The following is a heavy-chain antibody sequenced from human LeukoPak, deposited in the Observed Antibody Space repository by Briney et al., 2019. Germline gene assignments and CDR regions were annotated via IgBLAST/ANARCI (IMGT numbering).Heavy chain of an antibody. V-gene: IGHV7-4-1*02. CDR2: INTNTRNP. Sequence: ASVKVSCKASGYTFTSYAMNWVRQAPGQGLEWMGWINTNTRNPTYAQGFTGRFVFSLDTSVSTAYLQISSLKAEDTAVYYCARAVQFSWNYVVLGYWGQGTLVTVSS. CDR1: GYTFTSYA. D-gene: IGHD1-7*01. J-gene: IGHJ4*02. CDR3: ARAVQFSWNYVVLGY.